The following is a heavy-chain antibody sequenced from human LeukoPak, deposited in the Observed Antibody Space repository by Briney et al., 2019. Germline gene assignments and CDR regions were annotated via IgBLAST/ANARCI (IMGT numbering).Heavy chain of an antibody. J-gene: IGHJ4*02. CDR2: INHSGST. D-gene: IGHD5-24*01. CDR3: ASNGPGRDGYNYGDY. Sequence: SETLSLTCAVYGGSLSGYYWSWIRQPPGKGLEWIGEINHSGSTNYNPSLKSRVTISVDTSKNQFSLKLSSVTAADTAVYYCASNGPGRDGYNYGDYWGQGTLVTVSS. V-gene: IGHV4-34*01. CDR1: GGSLSGYY.